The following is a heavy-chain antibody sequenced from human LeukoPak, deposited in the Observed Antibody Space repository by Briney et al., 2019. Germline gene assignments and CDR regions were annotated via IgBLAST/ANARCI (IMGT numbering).Heavy chain of an antibody. Sequence: SETLSLTCAVYGGSFSGYYWSWIRQPPGKGLEWIGEINHSGSTNYNPSLKSRVTISVDTSKNQFSLKLSSVTAADTAVYYCARGRDLAVAGTSQANDYWGQGTLVTVSS. CDR3: ARGRDLAVAGTSQANDY. D-gene: IGHD6-19*01. CDR1: GGSFSGYY. CDR2: INHSGST. J-gene: IGHJ4*02. V-gene: IGHV4-34*01.